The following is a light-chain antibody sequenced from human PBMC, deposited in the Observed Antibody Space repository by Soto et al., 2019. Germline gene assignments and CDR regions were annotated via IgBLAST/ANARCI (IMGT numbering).Light chain of an antibody. CDR2: AAS. J-gene: IGKJ1*01. CDR1: QGISSY. Sequence: DIQLTQSPSFLSASVGDRVTITCRASQGISSYLAWHQQKPGKAPKLLIYAASTLQSGVPSRFSGSGSGTEFTLTISSLQPDDFATYYCQHYNSYSEAFGQGTKVDIK. V-gene: IGKV1-9*01. CDR3: QHYNSYSEA.